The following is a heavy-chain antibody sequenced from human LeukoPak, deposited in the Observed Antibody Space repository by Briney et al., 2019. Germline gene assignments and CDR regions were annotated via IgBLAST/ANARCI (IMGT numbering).Heavy chain of an antibody. CDR1: GYTFTSYY. D-gene: IGHD2-2*01. V-gene: IGHV1-46*01. Sequence: GASVTVSCKASGYTFTSYYMHWVRQAPGQGLEWMGIINPSGGSTSYAQKFQGRVTMTRDTSTSTVYMELSSLRSEDTAVYYCARSVEPKTRNYYYYYGMDVWGKGTTVTVSS. CDR3: ARSVEPKTRNYYYYYGMDV. J-gene: IGHJ6*04. CDR2: INPSGGST.